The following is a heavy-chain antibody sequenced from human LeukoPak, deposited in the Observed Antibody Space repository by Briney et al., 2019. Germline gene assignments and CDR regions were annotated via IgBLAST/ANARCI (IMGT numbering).Heavy chain of an antibody. Sequence: GGSLRLSCAASGFTFNTYTMSLVRQAPWKWLQSVSCIGSRSDYIYSADSVKGRFTISRDNATDLLYLQMNSLRAEHTAVYYSATAAGPQPPPDSWGPGPLVTV. CDR1: GFTFNTYT. CDR2: IGSRSDYI. J-gene: IGHJ4*02. D-gene: IGHD1-14*01. CDR3: ATAAGPQPPPDS. V-gene: IGHV3-21*01.